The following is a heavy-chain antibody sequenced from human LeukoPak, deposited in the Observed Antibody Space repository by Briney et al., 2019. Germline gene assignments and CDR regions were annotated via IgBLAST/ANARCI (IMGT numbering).Heavy chain of an antibody. V-gene: IGHV3-7*01. CDR3: ARDLSWTAMDY. Sequence: GGSLRLSCAASGFTFSSYWMAWVRQAPGKGLEWVANIKQDGSEKYYVESVKGRLTISRDNAKNSLYLQRNRLRAEDTAVYYCARDLSWTAMDYWGQGTLVTVSS. D-gene: IGHD5-18*01. CDR2: IKQDGSEK. J-gene: IGHJ4*02. CDR1: GFTFSSYW.